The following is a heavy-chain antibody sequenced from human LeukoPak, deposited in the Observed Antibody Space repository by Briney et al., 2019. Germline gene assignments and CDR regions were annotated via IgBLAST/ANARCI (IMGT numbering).Heavy chain of an antibody. D-gene: IGHD6-6*01. CDR3: ARVVIAARPHWYDP. CDR1: GFTFSSYG. Sequence: GGSLRLSCAASGFTFSSYGMHWVRQAPGMGLEWVAFIRYDGTEKYYTDSVKGRFTISRDNSKNTLHLQMSGLRPDDTAVYYCARVVIAARPHWYDPWGQGTLVTVSS. CDR2: IRYDGTEK. J-gene: IGHJ5*02. V-gene: IGHV3-30*02.